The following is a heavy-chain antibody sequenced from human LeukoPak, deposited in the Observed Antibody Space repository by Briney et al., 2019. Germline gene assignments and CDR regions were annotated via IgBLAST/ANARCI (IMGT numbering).Heavy chain of an antibody. Sequence: SETLSLTCTVTGGSISSYYWSWIRQPPGKGLEWIGYIYYSGSTNYNPSLKSRVTISADTSKNHFSLKLSSVTAADTAVYYCAGGPIVVVPAYWFDPWGQGTLVTVSS. CDR2: IYYSGST. D-gene: IGHD2-2*01. V-gene: IGHV4-59*01. CDR3: AGGPIVVVPAYWFDP. CDR1: GGSISSYY. J-gene: IGHJ5*02.